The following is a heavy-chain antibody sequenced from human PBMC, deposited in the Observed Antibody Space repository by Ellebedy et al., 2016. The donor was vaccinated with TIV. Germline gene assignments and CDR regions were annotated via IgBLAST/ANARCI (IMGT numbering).Heavy chain of an antibody. CDR3: ARDKGRPAATLDV. D-gene: IGHD2-15*01. CDR1: GFTFSSYN. CDR2: ISSSSNYI. J-gene: IGHJ6*02. Sequence: GGSLRLSCAASGFTFSSYNMNWVRQAPGKGLEWVPFISSSSNYIYYADSVKGRFTISRDNAKNSLYLQMNSLRAEDTAVYYCARDKGRPAATLDVWGQGTTVTVSS. V-gene: IGHV3-21*01.